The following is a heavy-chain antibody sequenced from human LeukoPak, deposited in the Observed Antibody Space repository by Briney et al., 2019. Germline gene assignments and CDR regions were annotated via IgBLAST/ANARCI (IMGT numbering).Heavy chain of an antibody. CDR3: ARDSRYCSGGSCYLEYFQH. Sequence: SETLSLTCTVSGASISSYYWSWIRQPPGKGLEWIGDIYYSGSIKYNPSLKSRVTMSVDTSKNQFSLKLSSVTAADTAVYYCARDSRYCSGGSCYLEYFQHWGQGTLVTVSS. J-gene: IGHJ1*01. CDR2: IYYSGSI. CDR1: GASISSYY. V-gene: IGHV4-59*01. D-gene: IGHD2-15*01.